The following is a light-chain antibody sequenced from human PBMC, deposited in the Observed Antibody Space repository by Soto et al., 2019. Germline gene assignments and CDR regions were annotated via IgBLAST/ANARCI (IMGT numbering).Light chain of an antibody. CDR3: QQSYSTLWT. Sequence: DIQMTQSPSSLSASVGDRVTITCRASQSISSYLNWYQQKPGKAAKLLIYAASSLQSGVPSRFSGSGSGTDFTLTISSLQPEDFATYYCQQSYSTLWTFGPGTKVDIK. CDR1: QSISSY. J-gene: IGKJ3*01. V-gene: IGKV1-39*01. CDR2: AAS.